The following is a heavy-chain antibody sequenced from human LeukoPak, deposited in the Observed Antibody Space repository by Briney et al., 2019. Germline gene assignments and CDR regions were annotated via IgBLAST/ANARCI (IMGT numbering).Heavy chain of an antibody. CDR3: AGYDNGGYYPYFYYYMDV. Sequence: PGGSLRLSCAASGFTFRSYWMSWVRQAPGKGLEWVANIKQDGSEKYYVDSVRGRFTISRDNARKSLYLQMTSLRAEDTAVYYCAGYDNGGYYPYFYYYMDVWGKGTTVTVSS. CDR1: GFTFRSYW. J-gene: IGHJ6*03. V-gene: IGHV3-7*01. D-gene: IGHD3-22*01. CDR2: IKQDGSEK.